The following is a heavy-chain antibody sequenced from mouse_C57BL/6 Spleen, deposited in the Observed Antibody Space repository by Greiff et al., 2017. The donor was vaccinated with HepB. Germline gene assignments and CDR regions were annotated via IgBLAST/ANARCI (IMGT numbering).Heavy chain of an antibody. CDR3: ARGDDGYYPSWFAY. J-gene: IGHJ3*01. V-gene: IGHV1-59*01. CDR1: GYTFTSYW. Sequence: QVQLQQPGAELVRPGTSVKLSCKASGYTFTSYWMHWVKQRPGQGLEWIGVIDPSDSYTNYNQKFKGKATLTVDTSSSTAYMQLSSLTSEDSAVYYCARGDDGYYPSWFAYWGQGTLVTVSA. D-gene: IGHD2-3*01. CDR2: IDPSDSYT.